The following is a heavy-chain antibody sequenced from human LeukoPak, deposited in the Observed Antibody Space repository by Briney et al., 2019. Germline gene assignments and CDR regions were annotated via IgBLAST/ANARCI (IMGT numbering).Heavy chain of an antibody. V-gene: IGHV3-53*01. CDR1: GFTVSSNY. CDR3: AKDRRIIASYYYDSSGSHDAFDI. Sequence: GGSLRLSCAASGFTVSSNYMSWVRQAPGKGLEWVSVIYSGGSTYYADSVKGRFTISRDNSKNTLYLQMNSLRAEDTAVYYCAKDRRIIASYYYDSSGSHDAFDIWGQGTMVTVSS. CDR2: IYSGGST. D-gene: IGHD3-22*01. J-gene: IGHJ3*02.